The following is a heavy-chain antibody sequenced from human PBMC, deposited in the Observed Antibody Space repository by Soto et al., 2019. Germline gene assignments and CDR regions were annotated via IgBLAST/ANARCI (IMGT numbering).Heavy chain of an antibody. CDR3: ARLLAGSRWYFDY. J-gene: IGHJ4*02. CDR1: GYRFIKYW. D-gene: IGHD3-9*01. V-gene: IGHV5-51*01. Sequence: GEPLKISGKASGYRFIKYWFGWVRQMPGKGLEWMGIIYPADSDTRYSPSFEGQVTISADKSISTAYLQWSSLKASDTAIYYCARLLAGSRWYFDYWGQGTLVTVSS. CDR2: IYPADSDT.